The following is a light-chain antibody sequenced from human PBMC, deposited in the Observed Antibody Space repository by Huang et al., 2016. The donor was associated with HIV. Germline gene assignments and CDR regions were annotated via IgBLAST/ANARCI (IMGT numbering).Light chain of an antibody. CDR3: QQYYSYLPT. V-gene: IGKV1-8*01. Sequence: AIRITQSPSSLSASTGDRVTITCRASQGISSYLAWYQQKPGKAPKLLIYAASTLQSGVPSRFSGSGSGTDFTLTISCLQSEDFATYYCQQYYSYLPTFGQGTKLEIK. CDR2: AAS. CDR1: QGISSY. J-gene: IGKJ2*01.